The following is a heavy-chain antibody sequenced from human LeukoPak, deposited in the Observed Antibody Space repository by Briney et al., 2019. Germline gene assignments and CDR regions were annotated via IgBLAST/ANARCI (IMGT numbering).Heavy chain of an antibody. CDR3: ARGRGKMAKFDY. Sequence: SETLSLTCAVYGGSFSGYYWSWIRQPPGKGLEWIGEINHSGSTNYNPSLKGRVTISVDTSKNQFSLKLSSVTAADTAVYYCARGRGKMAKFDYWGQGTLVTVSP. V-gene: IGHV4-34*01. J-gene: IGHJ4*02. CDR2: INHSGST. D-gene: IGHD5-24*01. CDR1: GGSFSGYY.